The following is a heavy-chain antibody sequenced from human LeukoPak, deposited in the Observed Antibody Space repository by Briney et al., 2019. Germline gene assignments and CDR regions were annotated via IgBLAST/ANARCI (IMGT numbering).Heavy chain of an antibody. D-gene: IGHD2-8*01. V-gene: IGHV1-18*01. CDR1: GYTFTSYG. Sequence: ASVKVSCKASGYTFTSYGLTWVRQAPGQGLEWMGWISTYNGNTNSAQKLQGRVTMTTDTSTSTAYMELRSLRSDDTAIYYCARAGFFTKVVCNPEADWFDPWGQGTLVTVSS. CDR2: ISTYNGNT. J-gene: IGHJ5*02. CDR3: ARAGFFTKVVCNPEADWFDP.